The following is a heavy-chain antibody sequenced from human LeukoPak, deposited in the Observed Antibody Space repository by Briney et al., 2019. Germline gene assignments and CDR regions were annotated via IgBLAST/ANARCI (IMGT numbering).Heavy chain of an antibody. J-gene: IGHJ4*02. CDR1: GGSFSGYY. D-gene: IGHD3-22*01. CDR3: ASARYYYDSSGYYKCYFDY. Sequence: SETLSLTCAVYGGSFSGYYWSWIRQPPGKGLEWIGEINHSGSTNYNPSLKSRVTISVDTSKNQFSLKLSSVTAADTAVYYCASARYYYDSSGYYKCYFDYWGQGTLVTVSS. V-gene: IGHV4-34*01. CDR2: INHSGST.